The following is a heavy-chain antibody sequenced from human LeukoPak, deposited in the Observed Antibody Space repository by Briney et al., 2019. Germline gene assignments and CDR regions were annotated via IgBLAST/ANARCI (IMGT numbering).Heavy chain of an antibody. D-gene: IGHD6-13*01. CDR3: ARDSFPPGIAAAGTSYFDY. Sequence: GGSLRLSCAASGFTFSSYAMHWVRQAPGRGLEYVSASSSNGGSTYYANSVKGRFTISRDNSKNTLYLQMGSLRAEDMAVYYCARDSFPPGIAAAGTSYFDYWGQGTLVTVSS. V-gene: IGHV3-64*01. J-gene: IGHJ4*02. CDR2: SSSNGGST. CDR1: GFTFSSYA.